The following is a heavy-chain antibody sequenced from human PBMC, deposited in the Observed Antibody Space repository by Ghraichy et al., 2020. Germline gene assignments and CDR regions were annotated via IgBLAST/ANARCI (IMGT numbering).Heavy chain of an antibody. CDR3: ARDRAGREAGELDY. V-gene: IGHV4-59*02. D-gene: IGHD7-27*01. J-gene: IGHJ4*02. CDR1: GDSVSRYF. Sequence: GSLSLTWTVSGDSVSRYFWSWIRQPPGKGLEWIGYISYNWGTDYNPSLRSRVTMSVDTSKNQFSLNLNSVTAADTAVYYCARDRAGREAGELDYWGQGTLVSVSS. CDR2: ISYNWGT.